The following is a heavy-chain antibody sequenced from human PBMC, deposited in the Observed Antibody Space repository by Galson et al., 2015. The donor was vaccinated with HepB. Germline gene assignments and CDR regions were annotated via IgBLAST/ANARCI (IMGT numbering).Heavy chain of an antibody. Sequence: ETLSLTCTVSGGSISSSSYYWGWIRQPPGKGLEWIGSIYYSGSTYYNPSLKSRVTISVDTSKNQFSLKLSSVTAADTAVYYCARWITGAFDYWGQGTLVTVSS. CDR2: IYYSGST. J-gene: IGHJ4*02. D-gene: IGHD7-27*01. V-gene: IGHV4-39*07. CDR1: GGSISSSSYY. CDR3: ARWITGAFDY.